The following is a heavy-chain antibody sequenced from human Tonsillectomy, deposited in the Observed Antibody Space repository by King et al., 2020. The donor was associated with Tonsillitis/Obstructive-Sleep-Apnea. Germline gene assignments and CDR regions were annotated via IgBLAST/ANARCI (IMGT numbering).Heavy chain of an antibody. CDR1: GFSFSDYY. Sequence: VQLVESGGGLVKPGGSLRLSCAASGFSFSDYYMSWIRQAPGKGLEWVSYISSSSSYTNFADSVKGRFTISRDNAKNSLYLQMNSLRADDTAVYYCARGYRYCSGVRCYSEDYYYHYMDVWGKGTTVTVSS. J-gene: IGHJ6*03. CDR2: ISSSSSYT. D-gene: IGHD2-15*01. CDR3: ARGYRYCSGVRCYSEDYYYHYMDV. V-gene: IGHV3-11*05.